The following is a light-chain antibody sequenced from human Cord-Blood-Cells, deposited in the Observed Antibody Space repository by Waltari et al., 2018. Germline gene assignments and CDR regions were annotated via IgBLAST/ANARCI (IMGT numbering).Light chain of an antibody. Sequence: QSALTQPASVSGSPGPSITISCTGTSSDVGGYNSVSWYQQHPGKAPKLMIYDVSNRPSGVSNRFSGSKSGNTASLTISGLQAEDEADYYCSSYTSSSTLVFGTGTKVTVL. V-gene: IGLV2-14*01. J-gene: IGLJ1*01. CDR2: DVS. CDR1: SSDVGGYNS. CDR3: SSYTSSSTLV.